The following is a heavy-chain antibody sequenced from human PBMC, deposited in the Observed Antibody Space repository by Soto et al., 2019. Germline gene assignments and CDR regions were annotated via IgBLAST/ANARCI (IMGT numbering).Heavy chain of an antibody. Sequence: GASVKVSGKVSGYTLTELSMHWVRQAPGKGLEWMGGFDPEDGETIYAQKFQGRVTMTEDTSTDTAYMELSSLRSEDTAVYYCARVVGSGYWGGFDYWGQGTLVTVSS. CDR1: GYTLTELS. CDR2: FDPEDGET. CDR3: ARVVGSGYWGGFDY. D-gene: IGHD3-22*01. V-gene: IGHV1-24*01. J-gene: IGHJ4*02.